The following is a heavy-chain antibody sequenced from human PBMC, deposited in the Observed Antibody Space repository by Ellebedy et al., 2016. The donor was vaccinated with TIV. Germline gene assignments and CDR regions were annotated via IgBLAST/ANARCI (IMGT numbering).Heavy chain of an antibody. Sequence: PGGSLRLSCAASGFTFSSYGMTWVRQAPGKGLEWVSDISGSGDTTYYADSVKGRFTFSRDNSKNTVYLQMNSLRAEDTAVYYGAKTGGYIYGLPDFWGQGTLVTVSS. J-gene: IGHJ4*02. CDR2: ISGSGDTT. D-gene: IGHD5-18*01. CDR1: GFTFSSYG. CDR3: AKTGGYIYGLPDF. V-gene: IGHV3-23*01.